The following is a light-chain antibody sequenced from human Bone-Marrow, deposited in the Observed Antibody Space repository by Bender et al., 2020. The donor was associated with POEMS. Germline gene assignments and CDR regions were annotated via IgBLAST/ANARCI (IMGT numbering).Light chain of an antibody. Sequence: QSALTQPASVSGSPGQSITISCSGVSSDLGTYTLVSWYQQHPGKAPKLIIYEASKRPSGVSNRFSGSKSGYTASLTISGLRAEDEAEYFCCSYAGDNVVFGGGTQVTVL. CDR2: EAS. CDR3: CSYAGDNVV. J-gene: IGLJ2*01. V-gene: IGLV2-23*01. CDR1: SSDLGTYTL.